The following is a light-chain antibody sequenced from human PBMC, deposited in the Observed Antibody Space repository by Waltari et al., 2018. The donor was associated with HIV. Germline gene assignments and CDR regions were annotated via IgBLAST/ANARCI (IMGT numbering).Light chain of an antibody. V-gene: IGKV4-1*01. Sequence: DIVMTQSPASLAVSLGEGATISCKSSQSVLSSSNNQNYLTLYQQKPGQPPKLIMYWASTRKSGVPDRFSGSGSGTDFTLTISSLQAEDVAVYYCQQFYSSPPTFGGGTKVEIK. CDR1: QSVLSSSNNQNY. J-gene: IGKJ4*01. CDR3: QQFYSSPPT. CDR2: WAS.